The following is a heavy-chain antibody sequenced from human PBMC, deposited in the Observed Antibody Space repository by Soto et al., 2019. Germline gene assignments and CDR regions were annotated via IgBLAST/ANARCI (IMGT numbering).Heavy chain of an antibody. CDR1: GFTFSGYW. J-gene: IGHJ4*02. Sequence: GGSLRLSCAASGFTFSGYWMYWVRQAPGKGLEWVALIWHDGSNKGYADSVKGRFTISRDNSKNTLNLQMNSLRVEDTAVYYCTRAAIKGELLDYWGQGTQVTVSS. V-gene: IGHV3-33*08. CDR2: IWHDGSNK. D-gene: IGHD1-26*01. CDR3: TRAAIKGELLDY.